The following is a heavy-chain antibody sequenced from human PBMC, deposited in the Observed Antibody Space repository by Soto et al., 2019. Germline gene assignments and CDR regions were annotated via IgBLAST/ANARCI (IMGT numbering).Heavy chain of an antibody. J-gene: IGHJ3*02. CDR2: IKQDGSVT. D-gene: IGHD2-2*01. Sequence: EVQLVESGGGLVQPEGSLRLSCEASGFTFSDYFMTWVRQAPGKGLEWVANIKQDGSVTYYMNSAKGRFTISRDNAKNSLYLQMNSLRVEDTALYYCARENVPNRGDATDIWGQGTMVTVSS. CDR1: GFTFSDYF. CDR3: ARENVPNRGDATDI. V-gene: IGHV3-7*03.